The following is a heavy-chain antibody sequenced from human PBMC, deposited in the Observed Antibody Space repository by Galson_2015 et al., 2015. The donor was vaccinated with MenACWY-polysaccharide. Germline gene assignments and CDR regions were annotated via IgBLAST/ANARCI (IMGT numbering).Heavy chain of an antibody. CDR3: AREDGGGYYQLDY. D-gene: IGHD3-22*01. J-gene: IGHJ4*02. Sequence: SLRLSCAASGFTFSRYVMTWVRQAPGRGLEWVSSVSSSSSYIYYADSVKGRFTISRDNAKNSLYLQMNSLRGGDTAVYYCAREDGGGYYQLDYWGQGTLVTVSS. CDR2: VSSSSSYI. CDR1: GFTFSRYV. V-gene: IGHV3-21*01.